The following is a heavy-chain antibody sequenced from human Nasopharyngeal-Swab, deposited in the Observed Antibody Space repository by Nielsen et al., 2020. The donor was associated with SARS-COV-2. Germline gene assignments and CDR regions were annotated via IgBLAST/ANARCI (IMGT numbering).Heavy chain of an antibody. Sequence: GESLKISCPASGFTFGYYAMSWVRQAPGKGLEWVGFIRSKAYGGTTEYAASVKGRFTISRDDSKSIAYLQMNSLKTEDTAVYYCTRATSGSYYYDSSGIYYYGMDVWGQGTTVTVSS. J-gene: IGHJ6*01. CDR2: IRSKAYGGTT. CDR1: GFTFGYYA. V-gene: IGHV3-49*04. CDR3: TRATSGSYYYDSSGIYYYGMDV. D-gene: IGHD3-22*01.